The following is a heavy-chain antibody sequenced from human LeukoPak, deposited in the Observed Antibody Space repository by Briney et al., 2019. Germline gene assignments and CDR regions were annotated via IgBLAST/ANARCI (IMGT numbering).Heavy chain of an antibody. CDR2: ISGSGAST. CDR3: AKRDTMIRGLDY. Sequence: PGGSLRLSCAAAGFTFSGYAVSWVRQAPGKGLEWVSTISGSGASTYYADSVKGRFTISGDNSKNTLYLQMNSLRAEDTAVYYCAKRDTMIRGLDYWGQGTLVTVSS. J-gene: IGHJ4*02. V-gene: IGHV3-23*01. D-gene: IGHD3-10*01. CDR1: GFTFSGYA.